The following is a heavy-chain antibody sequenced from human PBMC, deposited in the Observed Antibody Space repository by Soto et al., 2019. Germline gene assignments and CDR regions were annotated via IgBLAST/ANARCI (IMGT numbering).Heavy chain of an antibody. V-gene: IGHV4-59*08. D-gene: IGHD7-27*01. CDR2: IYYSGST. CDR3: ARRWGRTFDY. CDR1: GGSISSYY. J-gene: IGHJ4*02. Sequence: PSETLSLTCTVSGGSISSYYWRWIRQPPGKGLEWIGYIYYSGSTNYNPSLKSRVTISVDTSKNQFSLKLSSVTAADTAVYYCARRWGRTFDYWGQGTLVTVFS.